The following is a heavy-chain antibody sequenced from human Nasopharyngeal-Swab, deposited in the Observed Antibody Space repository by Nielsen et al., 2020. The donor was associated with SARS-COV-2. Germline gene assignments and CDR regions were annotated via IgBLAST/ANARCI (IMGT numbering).Heavy chain of an antibody. J-gene: IGHJ5*02. D-gene: IGHD2-2*01. Sequence: GGSLRLSCAASGFTFSGNGMHWVRQAPDKGLEWVAVISNIGTYQCYADSVKGRFTISRDNSKNTLYLQMSSLRAEDTALYFCAKETDSSSWGQGTLVTVSS. V-gene: IGHV3-30*18. CDR2: ISNIGTYQ. CDR1: GFTFSGNG. CDR3: AKETDSSS.